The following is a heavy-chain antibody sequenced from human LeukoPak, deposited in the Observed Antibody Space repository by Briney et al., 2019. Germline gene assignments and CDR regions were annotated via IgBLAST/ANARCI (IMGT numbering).Heavy chain of an antibody. V-gene: IGHV3-23*01. CDR2: ISGSGGST. CDR3: AKVMMGAFDY. D-gene: IGHD3-16*01. Sequence: GGSLRLSCAASGFTFSSYSMSWVRQAPGEGLEWVSAISGSGGSTYYADSVKGRFTISRDNSKNTLYLQMNSLRAEDTAVYYCAKVMMGAFDYWGQGTLVTVSS. CDR1: GFTFSSYS. J-gene: IGHJ4*02.